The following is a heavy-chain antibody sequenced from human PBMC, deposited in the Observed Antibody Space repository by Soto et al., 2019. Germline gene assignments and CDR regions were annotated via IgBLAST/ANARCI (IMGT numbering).Heavy chain of an antibody. CDR3: ARVIPGVEAWFDP. CDR1: GYTFTSYY. V-gene: IGHV1-46*01. CDR2: INPSGGST. J-gene: IGHJ5*02. Sequence: SVKVSCKASGYTFTSYYMHWVRQAPGQGLEWMGIINPSGGSTNYAQKFQGRVTLTRDTSTSTVYMELSSLRSEDTAVYYCARVIPGVEAWFDPWGQGILVTV. D-gene: IGHD2-2*01.